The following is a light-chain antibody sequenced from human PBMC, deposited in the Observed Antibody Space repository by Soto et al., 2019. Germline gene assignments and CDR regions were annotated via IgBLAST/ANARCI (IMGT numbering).Light chain of an antibody. CDR1: QSISSW. CDR3: QQSYNTPQT. J-gene: IGKJ1*01. CDR2: AAS. V-gene: IGKV1-39*01. Sequence: DIQMTQSPSTLSASVGDRVTITCRASQSISSWLAWYQQKPGKAPKLLIYAASSLQSGVPSRFTGSGSGTDFTLTITSLQPEDSATYYCQQSYNTPQTFGQGTKVDIK.